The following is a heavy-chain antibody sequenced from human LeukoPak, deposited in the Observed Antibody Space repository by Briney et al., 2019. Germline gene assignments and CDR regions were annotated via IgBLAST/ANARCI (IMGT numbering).Heavy chain of an antibody. J-gene: IGHJ6*03. Sequence: ASVKASCKASGYTFTSYGISWVRQAPGQGLEWMGWISAYNGNTNYAQKLQGRVTMTTDTSTSTAYMELSSLRSEDTAVYYCARGVSIVGATWYYYYMDVWGKGTTVTVSS. CDR1: GYTFTSYG. D-gene: IGHD1-26*01. CDR3: ARGVSIVGATWYYYYMDV. CDR2: ISAYNGNT. V-gene: IGHV1-18*01.